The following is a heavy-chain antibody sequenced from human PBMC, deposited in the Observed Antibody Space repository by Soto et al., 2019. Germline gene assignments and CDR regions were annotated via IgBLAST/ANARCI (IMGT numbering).Heavy chain of an antibody. CDR1: GGSINSGGYY. Sequence: VXLXESGPGLVKPSQTLSLTCTVSGGSINSGGYYWSWIRQHPGKGLEWIGYIYYSGSTYYNPSLKSRVTISVDTSKNQFSLKLSSVTAADTAVYYCAASCVGCGGFNYYGMDVWGQGTTVTVSS. CDR2: IYYSGST. CDR3: AASCVGCGGFNYYGMDV. V-gene: IGHV4-31*03. D-gene: IGHD2-21*01. J-gene: IGHJ6*02.